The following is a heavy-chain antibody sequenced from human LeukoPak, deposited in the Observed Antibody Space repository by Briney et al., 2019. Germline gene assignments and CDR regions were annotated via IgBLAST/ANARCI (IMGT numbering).Heavy chain of an antibody. CDR2: ISAYNGNT. J-gene: IGHJ6*03. Sequence: ASVKVSCKASGYTFTSYGISWVRQAPGQGLEWMGWISAYNGNTNYAQKLQGRVTMTTDTSTSTAYMELRSLRSDDTAVYYCAREILGSSSWYNPFYYYYMDVWGKGTTVTVSS. CDR3: AREILGSSSWYNPFYYYYMDV. V-gene: IGHV1-18*01. CDR1: GYTFTSYG. D-gene: IGHD6-13*01.